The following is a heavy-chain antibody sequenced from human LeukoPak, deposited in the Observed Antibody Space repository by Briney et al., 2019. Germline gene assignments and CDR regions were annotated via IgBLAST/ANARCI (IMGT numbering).Heavy chain of an antibody. J-gene: IGHJ6*04. V-gene: IGHV1-8*01. CDR2: MNPNSGNT. Sequence: ASVKVSCKASGYTFTSYDINWVRQATGQGLEWVGWMNPNSGNTGYAQKFQGRVTMTRNTSISTAYMELSSLRSEDTAVYYCARVWNTMVRGVIIRTWGKGTTVTVSS. CDR1: GYTFTSYD. D-gene: IGHD3-10*01. CDR3: ARVWNTMVRGVIIRT.